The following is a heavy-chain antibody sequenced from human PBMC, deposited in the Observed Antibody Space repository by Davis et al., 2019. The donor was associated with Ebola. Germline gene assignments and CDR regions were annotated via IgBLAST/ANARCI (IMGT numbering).Heavy chain of an antibody. CDR3: ARDEDILVSPNWFDP. CDR1: GFTSSTSA. Sequence: PGGPLRLSCPASGFTSSTSAMHWVCPAPAKGLAWVSCIRYDGSNEYYADSVEGRFTISRDNAKKSLYLQMNSLRDEDTAVYYCARDEDILVSPNWFDPWGQGTLVTVSS. D-gene: IGHD2-15*01. CDR2: IRYDGSNE. J-gene: IGHJ5*02. V-gene: IGHV3-30*02.